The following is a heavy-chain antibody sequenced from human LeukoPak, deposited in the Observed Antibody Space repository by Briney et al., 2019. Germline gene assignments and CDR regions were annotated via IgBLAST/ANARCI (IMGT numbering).Heavy chain of an antibody. D-gene: IGHD2-15*01. J-gene: IGHJ1*01. CDR1: GYTFTSCD. CDR3: ARAYCSGGSCTYGY. V-gene: IGHV1-8*01. Sequence: ASVKVSCKASGYTFTSCDINWVRQATGQGPEWMGWMNPNSGNTGYAQKFQGRVTMTRNTSISTAYMELSSLRSEDTAVYYCARAYCSGGSCTYGYWGQGTLVTVSS. CDR2: MNPNSGNT.